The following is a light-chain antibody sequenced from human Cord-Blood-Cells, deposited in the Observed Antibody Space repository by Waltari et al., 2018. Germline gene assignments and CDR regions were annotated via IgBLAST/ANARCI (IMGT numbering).Light chain of an antibody. CDR3: IQHNSYPFT. V-gene: IGKV1-17*01. CDR2: AAS. J-gene: IGKJ1*01. Sequence: DIQMTQSPSSLSASVGDRVTITCRASQGIRNDVGGYQQKPGKAPKRLIYAASSLQSGVLSSFSGSGAVKQVTITISSSPAEDFATYYCIQHNSYPFTFGQGTKVEIK. CDR1: QGIRND.